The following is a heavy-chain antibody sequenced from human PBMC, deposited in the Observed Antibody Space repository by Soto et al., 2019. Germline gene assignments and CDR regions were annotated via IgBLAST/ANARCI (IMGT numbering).Heavy chain of an antibody. J-gene: IGHJ4*02. D-gene: IGHD4-17*01. CDR1: GGSISSYY. V-gene: IGHV4-59*08. CDR3: ARQDDYGDSEFDN. Sequence: SETLSLTCTVSGGSISSYYWSWIRQPPGKGLEWIGYIYYSGSTNYNPSLKSRVTISVDTSKNQFSLKLSSVTAADTAVYYCARQDDYGDSEFDNWGQGTLVTVSS. CDR2: IYYSGST.